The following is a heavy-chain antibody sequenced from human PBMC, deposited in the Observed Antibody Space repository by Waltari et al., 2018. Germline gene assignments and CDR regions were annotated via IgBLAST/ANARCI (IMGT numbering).Heavy chain of an antibody. CDR1: GYTFTDYY. Sequence: QVQLVQSGAEVKKPGASVKVSCKASGYTFTDYYIHWVRQAPGQGLEWMGWITPNSGDTNYAQKFQGRVTMTRDTSINTAYMELSRLSSGDTAVYYCARPQHAHRPDDEMNNWGQGTLVTVSS. CDR2: ITPNSGDT. D-gene: IGHD1-1*01. V-gene: IGHV1-2*02. CDR3: ARPQHAHRPDDEMNN. J-gene: IGHJ4*02.